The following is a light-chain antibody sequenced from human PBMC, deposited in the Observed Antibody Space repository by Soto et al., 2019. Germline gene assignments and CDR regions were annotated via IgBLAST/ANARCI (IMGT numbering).Light chain of an antibody. J-gene: IGKJ1*01. CDR2: DAS. CDR1: QSLNTR. Sequence: DIQLTQSPSTLSASVVDRATLTCRASQSLNTRLAWYQQRPGKAPKLLIYDASSLESGVPSRFSGSGSGTEFTLTISSLQPDDFATYYCQQYNSYSRTFGQGTKVDI. CDR3: QQYNSYSRT. V-gene: IGKV1-5*01.